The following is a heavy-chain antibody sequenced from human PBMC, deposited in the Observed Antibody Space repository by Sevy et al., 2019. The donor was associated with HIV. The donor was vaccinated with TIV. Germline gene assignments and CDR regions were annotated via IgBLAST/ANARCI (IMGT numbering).Heavy chain of an antibody. J-gene: IGHJ4*02. CDR1: GFTFSSYW. V-gene: IGHV3-7*01. Sequence: GESLKISCAASGFTFSSYWMSWVRQAPGKGLEWVANIKQDGSEKYYVDSVKGRFTISRDNAKNSLYLQMNSLRAEDTAVYYCARDLYGSGHFDYWGQGTLVTVSS. D-gene: IGHD3-10*01. CDR2: IKQDGSEK. CDR3: ARDLYGSGHFDY.